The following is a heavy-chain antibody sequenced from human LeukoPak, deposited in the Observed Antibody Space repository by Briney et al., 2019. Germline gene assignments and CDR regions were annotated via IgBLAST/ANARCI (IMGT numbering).Heavy chain of an antibody. D-gene: IGHD5-12*01. CDR3: TRGGYDLYYYYYYMDV. Sequence: ASVKVSCKASGYTFTSYAMNWVRQAPGQGLEWMGWISAYNGNTNYAQKLQGRVTMTTDTSTSTAYMELRSLRSDDTAVYYCTRGGYDLYYYYYYMDVWGKGTTVTVSS. V-gene: IGHV1-18*01. CDR1: GYTFTSYA. CDR2: ISAYNGNT. J-gene: IGHJ6*03.